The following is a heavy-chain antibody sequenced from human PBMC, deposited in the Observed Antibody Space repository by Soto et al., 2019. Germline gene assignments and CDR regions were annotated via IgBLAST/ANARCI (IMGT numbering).Heavy chain of an antibody. V-gene: IGHV3-23*01. CDR2: ISGSGGST. CDR3: AKVAYYYGSGSPNYFDY. J-gene: IGHJ4*02. D-gene: IGHD3-10*01. Sequence: GGSLRLSCAASGFPFSSYAMSWVRQAPGKGLEWVSAISGSGGSTYYADSVKGRFTISRDNSKNTLYLQMNSLRAEDTAVYYCAKVAYYYGSGSPNYFDYWGQGTLVTVSS. CDR1: GFPFSSYA.